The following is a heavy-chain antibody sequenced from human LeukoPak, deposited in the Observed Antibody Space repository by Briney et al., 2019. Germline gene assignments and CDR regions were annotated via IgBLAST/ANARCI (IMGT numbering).Heavy chain of an antibody. CDR2: INPNSGGT. CDR1: GYTFTGSY. J-gene: IGHJ2*01. D-gene: IGHD1-26*01. V-gene: IGHV1-2*02. Sequence: ASVRVSCKASGYTFTGSYMHWVRQAPGQGLEWMGWINPNSGGTNYAQKFQGRVTMTRDPSISTAYMELSRLRSDDTAVYYCARDWEGLGEYRYLDGWGRGTLVTVSS. CDR3: ARDWEGLGEYRYLDG.